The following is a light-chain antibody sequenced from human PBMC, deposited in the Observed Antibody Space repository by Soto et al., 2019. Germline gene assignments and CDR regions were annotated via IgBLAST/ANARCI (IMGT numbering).Light chain of an antibody. V-gene: IGKV1-33*01. CDR3: QQYDNLSLT. CDR2: EES. CDR1: QAVPNN. J-gene: IGKJ4*01. Sequence: DVHLTQSPSFLSASVGDRVTITCRPSQAVPNNMAWYQQKPGKPPKLLIYEESTLHSGVPSRFSGSGSGTDFTFTISSLQPEDIATCYCQQYDNLSLTFGGGTKVDIK.